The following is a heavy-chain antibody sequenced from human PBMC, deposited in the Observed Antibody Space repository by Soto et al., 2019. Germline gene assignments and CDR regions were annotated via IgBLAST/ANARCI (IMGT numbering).Heavy chain of an antibody. V-gene: IGHV4-59*01. CDR2: IYYSGST. CDR1: GGSISSYY. CDR3: AGRIAVGILEQYNWFDL. Sequence: QVQLQESGPGLVKPSETLSLTCTVSGGSISSYYWSWIRQPPGKGLEWIGYIYYSGSTNYNPSLKSRVTNTVNTSKNQFSLQLSSVAAADTAVNYCAGRIAVGILEQYNWFDLWGQGSLVTVSS. J-gene: IGHJ5*02. D-gene: IGHD6-19*01.